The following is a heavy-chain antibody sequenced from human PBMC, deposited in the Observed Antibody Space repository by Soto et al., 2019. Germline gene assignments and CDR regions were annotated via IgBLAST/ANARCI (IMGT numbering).Heavy chain of an antibody. CDR2: ISSSGSTI. J-gene: IGHJ5*02. D-gene: IGHD3-10*01. V-gene: IGHV3-11*01. CDR3: ATDSEDYYGSGGPNWFDP. Sequence: QVQLVESGGGLVKPGGSLRLSCAASGFTFSDYYMSCIRQAPGKGLEWVSYISSSGSTIYYAESVKGRFTISRDNAKNSLCLQMNSLRAEDTAVYYWATDSEDYYGSGGPNWFDPWGQGTLVAVSS. CDR1: GFTFSDYY.